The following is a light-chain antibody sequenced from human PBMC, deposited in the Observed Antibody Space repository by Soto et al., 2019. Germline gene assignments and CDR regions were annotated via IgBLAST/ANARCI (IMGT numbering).Light chain of an antibody. CDR1: QSVSSN. Sequence: EIVMTQSPATLSVSPGERATLSCRASQSVSSNLAWYQQKPGQAPRLLIYGASTRATGIPARFSGSGSGTEFTLPISSLQSEDFALYYCQQYNDWPPKYTFGQGTKLEIK. J-gene: IGKJ2*01. CDR2: GAS. CDR3: QQYNDWPPKYT. V-gene: IGKV3-15*01.